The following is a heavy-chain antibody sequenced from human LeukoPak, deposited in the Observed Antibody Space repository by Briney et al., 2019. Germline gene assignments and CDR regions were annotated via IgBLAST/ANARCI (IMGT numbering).Heavy chain of an antibody. V-gene: IGHV4-34*01. CDR1: GGSFSSYY. J-gene: IGHJ6*03. Sequence: PSETLSLTCAVYGGSFSSYYWSWIRQPPGKGLEWIGEINHSGSTNYNPSLKSRVTISVDTSKNQFSLKLSSVTAADTAVYYCARGQGDGYNSYYYYYYMDVWGKGTTVTVSS. D-gene: IGHD5-24*01. CDR2: INHSGST. CDR3: ARGQGDGYNSYYYYYYMDV.